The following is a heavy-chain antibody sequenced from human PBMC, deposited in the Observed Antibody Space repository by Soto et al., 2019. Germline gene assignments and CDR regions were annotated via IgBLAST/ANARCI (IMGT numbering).Heavy chain of an antibody. CDR1: GGSFSGYY. CDR2: INHSGST. D-gene: IGHD3-10*01. J-gene: IGHJ4*02. V-gene: IGHV4-34*01. CDR3: ARGYGSGSDY. Sequence: ASETLSLTCAVYGGSFSGYYWSWIRQPPGKGLEWIGEINHSGSTNYNPSLKSRVTISVDTSKNQFSLKLSSVTAADTAVYYCARGYGSGSDYWGQGTLVTVSS.